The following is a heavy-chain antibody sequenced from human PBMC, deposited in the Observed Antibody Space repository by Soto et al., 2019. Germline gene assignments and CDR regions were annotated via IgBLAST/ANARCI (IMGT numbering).Heavy chain of an antibody. Sequence: QVHLVQSGAEVKKPGSSVKVSCKASGGTFSNYAITWVRQAPGQGLEWLGRIIPIFGSVTFAQKFQGRITLTADETTTTFYMELSSLRSDDTAVYYCAKDGGKDGYFGNWFDPWGQGTQVTVSS. CDR2: IIPIFGSV. CDR1: GGTFSNYA. CDR3: AKDGGKDGYFGNWFDP. J-gene: IGHJ5*02. D-gene: IGHD5-12*01. V-gene: IGHV1-69*15.